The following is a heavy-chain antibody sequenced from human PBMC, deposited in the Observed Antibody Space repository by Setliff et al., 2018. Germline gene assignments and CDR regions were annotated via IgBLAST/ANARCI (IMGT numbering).Heavy chain of an antibody. Sequence: LETLSLTCTVSGGSIRSSSYYWGWIRQPPGQGLEWIAYIYYSGITYYNPSLKSRVTISVDTSKNQFSLKLSSVTAADTAVYYCARGGYSRGPPVYYFDYWGQGTLVTVSS. J-gene: IGHJ4*02. V-gene: IGHV4-39*01. CDR3: ARGGYSRGPPVYYFDY. CDR1: GGSIRSSSYY. D-gene: IGHD5-12*01. CDR2: IYYSGIT.